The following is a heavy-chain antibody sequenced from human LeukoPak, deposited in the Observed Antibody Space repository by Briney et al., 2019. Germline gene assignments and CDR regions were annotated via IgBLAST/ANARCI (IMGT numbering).Heavy chain of an antibody. CDR1: GYTFTGYY. J-gene: IGHJ4*02. CDR2: INPNSGGT. D-gene: IGHD1-26*01. CDR3: ARRRSGSYGEDGY. Sequence: SVKVSCKASGYTFTGYYMHWVRQAPGQGLEWMGWINPNSGGTSYAQKFQGRVTMTRDTSISTAYMELSRLRSDDTAVYYCARRRSGSYGEDGYWGQGTLVTVSS. V-gene: IGHV1-2*02.